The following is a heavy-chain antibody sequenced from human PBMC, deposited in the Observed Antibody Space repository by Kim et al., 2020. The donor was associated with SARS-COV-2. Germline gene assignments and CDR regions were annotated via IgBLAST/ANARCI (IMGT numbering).Heavy chain of an antibody. J-gene: IGHJ6*02. CDR2: IIPIFGTA. Sequence: SVKVSCKASGGTFSSYAISWVRQAPGQGLEWMGGIIPIFGTANYAQKFQGRVTITADESTSTAYMELSSLRSEDTAVYYCARSVGDYSNPHHYYYYGMDVWGQGTTVTVSS. V-gene: IGHV1-69*13. CDR1: GGTFSSYA. D-gene: IGHD4-4*01. CDR3: ARSVGDYSNPHHYYYYGMDV.